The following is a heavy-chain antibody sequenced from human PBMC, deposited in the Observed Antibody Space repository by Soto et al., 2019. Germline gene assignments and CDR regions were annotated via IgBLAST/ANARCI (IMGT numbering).Heavy chain of an antibody. CDR2: IYYSGST. D-gene: IGHD6-13*01. J-gene: IGHJ5*02. CDR1: GGSISSGGYY. V-gene: IGHV4-31*03. Sequence: PSETLSLTCTVSGGSISSGGYYWSWIRQHPGKGLEWIGYIYYSGSTYYNPSLKSRVTISVDTSKNQFSLKLSSVTAADTAVYYCASGKAAAGTGWFDPWGQGTLVTVSS. CDR3: ASGKAAAGTGWFDP.